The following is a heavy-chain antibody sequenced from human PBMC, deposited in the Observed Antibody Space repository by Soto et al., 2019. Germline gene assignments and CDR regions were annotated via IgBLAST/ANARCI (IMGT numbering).Heavy chain of an antibody. J-gene: IGHJ6*02. D-gene: IGHD2-2*01. Sequence: QVQLVESGGGVVQPGRSLRLSCAASGFTFSSYGMHWVRQAPGKGLEWVAVISYDGSNKYYADSVKGRFTISRDNSKNTLYLQMNSLRAEDTAVYYCAKDRYCSSTSCFGESRDVWGQGTTVTVSS. CDR3: AKDRYCSSTSCFGESRDV. V-gene: IGHV3-30*18. CDR1: GFTFSSYG. CDR2: ISYDGSNK.